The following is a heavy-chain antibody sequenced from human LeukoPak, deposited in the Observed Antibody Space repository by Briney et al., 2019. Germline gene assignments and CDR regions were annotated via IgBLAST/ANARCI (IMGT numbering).Heavy chain of an antibody. J-gene: IGHJ6*03. V-gene: IGHV4-59*01. CDR1: GGSISSYY. CDR2: IYYSGST. D-gene: IGHD1-26*01. Sequence: SETLSLTCTVSGGSISSYYWSWIRQPPGKGLEWIGYIYYSGSTNYNPSLKSRVTISVDTSKNQFSLKLSSVTAADAAVYYCARGGGSYTYYYYMDVWGKGTTVTVSS. CDR3: ARGGGSYTYYYYMDV.